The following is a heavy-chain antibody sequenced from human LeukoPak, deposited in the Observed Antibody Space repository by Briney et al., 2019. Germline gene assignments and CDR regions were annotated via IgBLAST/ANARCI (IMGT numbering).Heavy chain of an antibody. Sequence: ASVKVSCKASGYTFTSYDFNWVRQATGQRPEWMGWMSPNSGDTGYAQKFQDRVTMTRNTSISTAYMELSSLRSDDTAVYYCARGPPFGYFDYWGQGTLVTVSS. CDR1: GYTFTSYD. D-gene: IGHD3-3*01. CDR2: MSPNSGDT. J-gene: IGHJ4*02. V-gene: IGHV1-8*01. CDR3: ARGPPFGYFDY.